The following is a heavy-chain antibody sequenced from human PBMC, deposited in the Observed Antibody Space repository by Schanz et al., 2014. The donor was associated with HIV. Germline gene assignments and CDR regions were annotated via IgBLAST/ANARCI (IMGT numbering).Heavy chain of an antibody. CDR1: GFSFDTFG. CDR2: TSYDGIKK. CDR3: AKGWRGYSISSWVDY. Sequence: QVQLVESGGGVVQPGRSLRLSCAGSGFSFDTFGIHWVRQAPGKGLEWLAVTSYDGIKKNFADSVRGRITISRDNSKNTLYLQMNSLRADDTAVYYCAKGWRGYSISSWVDYWGQGSLVTVSS. V-gene: IGHV3-30*18. D-gene: IGHD6-6*01. J-gene: IGHJ4*02.